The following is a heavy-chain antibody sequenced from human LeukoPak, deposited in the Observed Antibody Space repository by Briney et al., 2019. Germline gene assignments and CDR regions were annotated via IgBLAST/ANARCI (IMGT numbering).Heavy chain of an antibody. D-gene: IGHD1-14*01. J-gene: IGHJ3*02. CDR2: ISSSSSYI. CDR1: GFTFSSYS. CDR3: ATRSRKNGGDAFDI. V-gene: IGHV3-21*01. Sequence: GGSLRLSCAASGFTFSSYSMNWVRQAPGKGLEWVSSISSSSSYIYYADSVNGRFTISRDNAKNSLYLQMSSQRAEDTAVYYCATRSRKNGGDAFDIWGQGTMVTVSS.